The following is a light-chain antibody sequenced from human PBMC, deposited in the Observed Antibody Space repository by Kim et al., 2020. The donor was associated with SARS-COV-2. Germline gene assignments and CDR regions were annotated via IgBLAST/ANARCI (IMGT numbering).Light chain of an antibody. CDR3: QQSGSSPLT. V-gene: IGKV3-20*01. CDR1: QSVSSNN. J-gene: IGKJ4*01. Sequence: EIVLTQSPGTLSLSPGERATLSCRASQSVSSNNLAWYQQKPGQAPRLLIYGASTRATGIPDRFSGSGSGTDFTLTISRLKPEDFAVYYCQQSGSSPLTFGGGTKVDIK. CDR2: GAS.